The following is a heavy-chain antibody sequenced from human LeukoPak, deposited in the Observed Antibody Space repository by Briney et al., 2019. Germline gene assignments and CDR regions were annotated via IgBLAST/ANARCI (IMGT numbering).Heavy chain of an antibody. J-gene: IGHJ4*02. V-gene: IGHV1-8*03. CDR3: ARGGDYQDY. CDR1: GYTFTSYD. CDR2: MNPNSGNT. Sequence: ASVKVSCKASGYTFTSYDINWVRQATGQGLEWMGWMNPNSGNTGYAQKFQGRVTITRNTSIRTVYMSLSGLRSEDTAVYYCARGGDYQDYWGQGTLVTVSS. D-gene: IGHD4-17*01.